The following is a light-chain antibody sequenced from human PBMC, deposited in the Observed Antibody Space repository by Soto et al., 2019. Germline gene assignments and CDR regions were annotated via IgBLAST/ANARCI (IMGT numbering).Light chain of an antibody. CDR1: QSVSSY. J-gene: IGKJ1*01. CDR2: DAS. V-gene: IGKV3-11*01. Sequence: EIVLTQSPATLSLSPGERATLSCRASQSVSSYLAWYQQKPGQAPRLLIYDASNRATGIPARFSGSGSGTDFTLTISSLEPEDFAVYYCQQRRNWPGTFGQGNKVEIK. CDR3: QQRRNWPGT.